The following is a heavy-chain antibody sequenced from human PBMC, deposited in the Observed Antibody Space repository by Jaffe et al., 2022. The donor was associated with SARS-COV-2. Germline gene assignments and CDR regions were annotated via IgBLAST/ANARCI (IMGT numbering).Heavy chain of an antibody. D-gene: IGHD2-2*01. V-gene: IGHV4-39*01. CDR2: TYYSGST. CDR1: GGSISSSNHH. J-gene: IGHJ6*02. CDR3: ARRQYQLPSYSYYYGWDV. Sequence: QLQLQESGPGLVKPSETLSLTCTVSGGSISSSNHHWGWIRQPPGKGLEWIGSTYYSGSTYYNPSLKSRVTISVDTSKNQFSLKLSSVTAADTAVYYCARRQYQLPSYSYYYGWDVWGQGTTVTVSS.